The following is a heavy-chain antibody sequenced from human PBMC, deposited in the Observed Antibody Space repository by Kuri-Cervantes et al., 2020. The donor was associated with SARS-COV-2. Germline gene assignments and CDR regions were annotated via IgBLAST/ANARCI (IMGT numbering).Heavy chain of an antibody. CDR2: IYTSGST. Sequence: ESLKISCTVSGGSISSYYWSWIRQPAGKGLEWIGRIYTSGSTNHNPSLKSRVTMSVDTSKNQFSLKLSSVTAADTAVYYCARSTSYWYFDLWGRGTLVTVSS. CDR3: ARSTSYWYFDL. CDR1: GGSISSYY. D-gene: IGHD2-2*01. J-gene: IGHJ2*01. V-gene: IGHV4-4*07.